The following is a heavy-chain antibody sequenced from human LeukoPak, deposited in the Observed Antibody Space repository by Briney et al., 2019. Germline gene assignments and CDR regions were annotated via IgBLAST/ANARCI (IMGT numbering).Heavy chain of an antibody. Sequence: GGSLRLSCAASGFTFSSYEMNWVRQAPGKGLEWVSSISSSSSYIYYADSVKGRFTISRDNAKNSLYLQMNSLRAEDTAVYYCARSMIVVGRFDYLGQGTLVTVSS. V-gene: IGHV3-21*01. CDR3: ARSMIVVGRFDY. J-gene: IGHJ4*02. CDR1: GFTFSSYE. D-gene: IGHD3-22*01. CDR2: ISSSSSYI.